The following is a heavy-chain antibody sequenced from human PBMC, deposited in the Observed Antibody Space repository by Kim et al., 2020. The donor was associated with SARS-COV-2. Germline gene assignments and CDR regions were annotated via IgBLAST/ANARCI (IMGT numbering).Heavy chain of an antibody. J-gene: IGHJ6*02. Sequence: GGSLRLSCAASGFTFSSYAMHWVRQAPGKGLEYVSAISSNGGSTYYANSVKGRFTISRDNSKNTLYLQMGSLRAEDMAVYYCARDQLEPTFGHDYYYGMDVWGQGNTVTVSS. V-gene: IGHV3-64*01. CDR2: ISSNGGST. CDR1: GFTFSSYA. D-gene: IGHD1-1*01. CDR3: ARDQLEPTFGHDYYYGMDV.